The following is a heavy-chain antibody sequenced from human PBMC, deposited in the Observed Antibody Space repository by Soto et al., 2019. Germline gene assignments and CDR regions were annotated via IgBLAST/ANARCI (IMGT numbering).Heavy chain of an antibody. CDR3: TTAGSSWYPAPYYYYFMDV. V-gene: IGHV3-15*01. D-gene: IGHD6-13*01. CDR2: IKSKTDGGTT. Sequence: GKGLEWVGRIKSKTDGGTTDYAAPVKGRFTISRDDSKNTLYLQMNSLKTEDTAVYYCTTAGSSWYPAPYYYYFMDVWGKGTTVIVSS. J-gene: IGHJ6*03.